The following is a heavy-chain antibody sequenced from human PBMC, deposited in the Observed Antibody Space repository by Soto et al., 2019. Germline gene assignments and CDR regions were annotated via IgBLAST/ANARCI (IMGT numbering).Heavy chain of an antibody. D-gene: IGHD6-6*01. CDR2: MNPNSGNT. CDR3: ARGIAARLYYYYYGMDV. V-gene: IGHV1-8*01. J-gene: IGHJ6*02. Sequence: ASVKVSCKASGYTFTSYDINWVRQATGQGLEWMGWMNPNSGNTGYAQKFQGRVTMTRNTSISTAYMELGSLRSEDTAVYYCARGIAARLYYYYYGMDVWGQGTTVTVSS. CDR1: GYTFTSYD.